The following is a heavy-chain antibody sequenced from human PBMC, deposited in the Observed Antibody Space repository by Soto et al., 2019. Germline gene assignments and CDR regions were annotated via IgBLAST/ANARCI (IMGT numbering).Heavy chain of an antibody. D-gene: IGHD3-3*01. CDR2: ISYDGSNK. CDR3: ATTIFPGYYYYGMDV. J-gene: IGHJ6*02. V-gene: IGHV3-30-3*01. CDR1: GFTFSSYA. Sequence: GGSLRLSCAASGFTFSSYAMHWVRQAPGKGLEWVAVISYDGSNKYYADSVKGRFTISRDNSKNTLYLQMNSLRAEDTAVYYCATTIFPGYYYYGMDVWGQGT.